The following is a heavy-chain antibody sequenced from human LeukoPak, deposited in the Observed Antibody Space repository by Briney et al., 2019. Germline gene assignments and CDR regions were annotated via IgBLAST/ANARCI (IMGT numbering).Heavy chain of an antibody. D-gene: IGHD6-13*01. J-gene: IGHJ4*02. CDR2: IIPIFGTA. V-gene: IGHV1-69*05. Sequence: VASVKVSCKASGGTFSSYAISWVRQAPGQGLEWMGGIIPIFGTANYAQKFQGRVTITTDESTSTAYMELSSLRSEDTAVYYCARACGPQLDGCFDYWGQGTLVTVSS. CDR3: ARACGPQLDGCFDY. CDR1: GGTFSSYA.